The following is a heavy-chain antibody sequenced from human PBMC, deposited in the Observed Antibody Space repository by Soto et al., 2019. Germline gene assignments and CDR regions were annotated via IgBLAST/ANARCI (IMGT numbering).Heavy chain of an antibody. V-gene: IGHV4-59*01. Sequence: PSETLSLTCSVSGDSISSYYWTWIRQPPGKGLEWIGHIYHSGCTNYNPSLKSRVTISVDTSKNQFSLKLSSVTAAYTAVYYCARRGYYDSSGYYSLWGQGTLVTVSS. CDR3: ARRGYYDSSGYYSL. J-gene: IGHJ4*02. CDR1: GDSISSYY. CDR2: IYHSGCT. D-gene: IGHD3-22*01.